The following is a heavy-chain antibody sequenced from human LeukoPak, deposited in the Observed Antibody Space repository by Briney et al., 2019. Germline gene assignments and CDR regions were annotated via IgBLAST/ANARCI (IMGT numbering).Heavy chain of an antibody. CDR1: GFTFSSYG. J-gene: IGHJ4*02. CDR2: IRYDGSNK. V-gene: IGHV3-30*02. CDR3: AKVGYSYGHS. Sequence: GGSLRLSCAASGFTFSSYGMHWVRQAACKWLEWVAFIRYDGSNKYYADSVKGRFTISRDNSKNTLYLQMNSLRAEDTAVYYCAKVGYSYGHSWGQGTLVTVSS. D-gene: IGHD5-18*01.